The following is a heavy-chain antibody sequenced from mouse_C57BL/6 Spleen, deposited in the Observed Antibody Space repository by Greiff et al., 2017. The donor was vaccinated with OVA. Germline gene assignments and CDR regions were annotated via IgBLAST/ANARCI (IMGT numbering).Heavy chain of an antibody. CDR1: GYTFTSYW. CDR2: INPSNGGT. D-gene: IGHD3-2*02. J-gene: IGHJ4*01. V-gene: IGHV1-53*01. CDR3: ASGQDHNPHSSGVYAMDY. Sequence: QVQLKQPGTELVKPGASVKLSCKASGYTFTSYWMHWVKQRPGQGLEWIGNINPSNGGTNYNEKFKSKAKLTVDKSSSTAYMQLSSLTSEDSAVYYCASGQDHNPHSSGVYAMDYWGQGTSVTVSS.